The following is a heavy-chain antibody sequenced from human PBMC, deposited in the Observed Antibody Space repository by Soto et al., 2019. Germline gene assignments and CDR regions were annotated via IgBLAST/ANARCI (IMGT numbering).Heavy chain of an antibody. V-gene: IGHV3-23*01. Sequence: GWSXRLSCAASVFTFSNYPMIWVRHAPGKGLEWVSVISGSGAFYADSVKGRFTIYRDNSKNTLYLQMKSLRGDDTAVYYCAKDSWGGNVRGWSNESWGQGTLVTVS. CDR2: ISGSGA. D-gene: IGHD2-15*01. CDR1: VFTFSNYP. J-gene: IGHJ4*02. CDR3: AKDSWGGNVRGWSNES.